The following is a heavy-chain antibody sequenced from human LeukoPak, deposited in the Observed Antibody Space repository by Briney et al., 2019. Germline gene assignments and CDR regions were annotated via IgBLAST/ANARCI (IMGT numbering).Heavy chain of an antibody. J-gene: IGHJ4*02. Sequence: ASVKVSCKASGYTFPANYMNWVRQAPGQGLEWMGWINPNSGGSNCAQKFQGRVTMTRETSISTAYMELSRLSSDDTAVYYCARVQVSDDNWGFFDYWGQGTLVTVSS. CDR3: ARVQVSDDNWGFFDY. D-gene: IGHD1-1*01. CDR2: INPNSGGS. CDR1: GYTFPANY. V-gene: IGHV1-2*02.